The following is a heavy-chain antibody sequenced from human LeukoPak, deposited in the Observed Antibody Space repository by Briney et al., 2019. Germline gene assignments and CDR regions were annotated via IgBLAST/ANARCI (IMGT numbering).Heavy chain of an antibody. CDR3: AKDPYDFWSGYGDYYYYGMDV. CDR1: GFTVSSNY. V-gene: IGHV3-30*18. Sequence: GGSLRLSCAASGFTVSSNYMSWVRQAPGKGLEWVAVLSYDGGNKYYADSVKGRFTISRDNSKNTLYLQMNNLRAEDTAVHYCAKDPYDFWSGYGDYYYYGMDVWGQGTTVTVSS. CDR2: LSYDGGNK. D-gene: IGHD3-3*01. J-gene: IGHJ6*02.